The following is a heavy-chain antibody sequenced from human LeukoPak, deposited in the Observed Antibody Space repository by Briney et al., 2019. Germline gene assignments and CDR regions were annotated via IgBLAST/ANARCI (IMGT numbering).Heavy chain of an antibody. Sequence: PSETLSLTCTVSGGSISSSSYYWGWIRQPPGKGLEWIGSIYYSGSTYYNPSLKSRVTISVDTSKNQFSLKLSSVTAADTAVYYCARDQHHRGSYYFNYWGQGTLVTVSS. J-gene: IGHJ4*02. CDR3: ARDQHHRGSYYFNY. CDR2: IYYSGST. V-gene: IGHV4-39*07. D-gene: IGHD1-26*01. CDR1: GGSISSSSYY.